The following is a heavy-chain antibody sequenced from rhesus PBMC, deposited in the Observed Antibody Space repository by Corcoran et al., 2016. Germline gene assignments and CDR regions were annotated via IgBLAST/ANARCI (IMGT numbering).Heavy chain of an antibody. Sequence: QLQLQESGPGLVTPSETLSLTCAVSGGSISSGYGWSWIRQTPGKGLEWFGNIFGSIGGTYYNPSLKSRVTISTDTSKNQFSLKLSSVTAADTAVYYCARVGVLGIGGLDSWGQGVVVTVSS. J-gene: IGHJ6*01. CDR2: IFGSIGGT. V-gene: IGHV4S7*01. D-gene: IGHD5-42*01. CDR3: ARVGVLGIGGLDS. CDR1: GGSISSGYG.